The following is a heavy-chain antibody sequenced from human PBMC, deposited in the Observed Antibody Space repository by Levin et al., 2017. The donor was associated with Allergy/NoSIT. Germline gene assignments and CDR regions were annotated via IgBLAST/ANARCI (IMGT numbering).Heavy chain of an antibody. D-gene: IGHD2-2*01. CDR1: GFTFGNYW. V-gene: IGHV3-74*01. CDR3: ATDKYCSTESCDPKGDY. CDR2: INNDGSES. Sequence: GESLKISCAVSGFTFGNYWMHWVRQAPGKGLVWVSRINNDGSESYYADSVKGRFTISSDNAQNTLYLQRNILRAEDTAVYYGATDKYCSTESCDPKGDYWGLGTLVTVSS. J-gene: IGHJ4*02.